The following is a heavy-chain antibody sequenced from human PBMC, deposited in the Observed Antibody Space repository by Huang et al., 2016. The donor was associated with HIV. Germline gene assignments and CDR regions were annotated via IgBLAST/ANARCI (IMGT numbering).Heavy chain of an antibody. CDR3: AREVVSATGYYYYGMDV. J-gene: IGHJ6*02. V-gene: IGHV1-2*02. CDR1: GYTFTGYY. CDR2: INPKSGGT. Sequence: QVQLVQSGAEVKKPGASVKVSCKASGYTFTGYYMHWVRQAPGQGLEWMGWINPKSGGTNYAQKLQGRVTMTRDTSISTAYMELSWLRSDDTAVYYCAREVVSATGYYYYGMDVWGQGTTVTVSS. D-gene: IGHD2-15*01.